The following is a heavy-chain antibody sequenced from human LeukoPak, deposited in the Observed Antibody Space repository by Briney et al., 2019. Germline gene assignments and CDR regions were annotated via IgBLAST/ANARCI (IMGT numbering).Heavy chain of an antibody. V-gene: IGHV4-59*01. Sequence: SETLSLTCTVSGGSISSYYWSWIRQPPGKGLEWIGYIYYSGSTNYNPSLKSRVTISVDTSKNQFSQKLSSVTAADTAVYYCAREKGIVAGLYYYYGMDVWGQGTTVTVSS. J-gene: IGHJ6*02. D-gene: IGHD6-19*01. CDR1: GGSISSYY. CDR3: AREKGIVAGLYYYYGMDV. CDR2: IYYSGST.